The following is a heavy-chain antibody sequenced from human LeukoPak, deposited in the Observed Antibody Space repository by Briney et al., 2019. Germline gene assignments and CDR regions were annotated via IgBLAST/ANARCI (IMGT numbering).Heavy chain of an antibody. CDR1: GFTFSSYA. D-gene: IGHD2-15*01. CDR3: ARMGGGTFGDC. J-gene: IGHJ4*02. Sequence: GGSLRLSCAASGFTFSSYAMSWVRRVPGKGLEWVSSISVDGYSTYYADSVKGRFTISRDNSKNTLYLQMNSLRAEDTALYYCARMGGGTFGDCWGQGPLVTVSS. CDR2: ISVDGYST. V-gene: IGHV3-23*01.